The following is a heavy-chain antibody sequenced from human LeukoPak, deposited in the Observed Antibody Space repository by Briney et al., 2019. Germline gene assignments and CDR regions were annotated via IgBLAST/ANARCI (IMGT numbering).Heavy chain of an antibody. CDR1: GGSISSGDYS. CDR2: IYHTGST. V-gene: IGHV4-30-2*01. J-gene: IGHJ3*02. D-gene: IGHD3-22*01. CDR3: ARHYFDSNNYYYPPPFDI. Sequence: SETLSLTCAVSGGSISSGDYSWSWIRQPPGKGPEWIGYIYHTGSTYYSPSLKSRVTISLDRSKNQFSLKLTSVTAADTAVYYCARHYFDSNNYYYPPPFDIWGQGTVVTVSS.